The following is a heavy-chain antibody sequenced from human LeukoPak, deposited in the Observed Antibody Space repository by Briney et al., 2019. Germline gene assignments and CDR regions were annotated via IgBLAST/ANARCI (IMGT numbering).Heavy chain of an antibody. CDR3: ARAPRRITIFGVVSDNWFDP. D-gene: IGHD3-3*01. CDR2: INHSGST. V-gene: IGHV4-39*07. Sequence: SETLSLTCTVSGGSISSSSYYWGWIRQPPGKGLEWIGEINHSGSTNYNPSLKSRVTISVDTSKNQFSLKLSSVTAADTAVYYCARAPRRITIFGVVSDNWFDPWGQGTLVTVSS. J-gene: IGHJ5*02. CDR1: GGSISSSSYY.